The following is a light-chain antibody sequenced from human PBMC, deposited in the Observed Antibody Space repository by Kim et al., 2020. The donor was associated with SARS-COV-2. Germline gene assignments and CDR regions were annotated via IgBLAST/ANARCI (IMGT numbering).Light chain of an antibody. Sequence: GQRVTNAGSGSRRNSGSNAVSWYQQITGTAPKLVVYSKEQRPAGVPDRFSGSRSGTSASRAISGLQSEDEADYYCAAWDDSLYGRRFGGGTKVTVL. CDR3: AAWDDSLYGRR. J-gene: IGLJ3*02. CDR2: SKE. CDR1: RRNSGSNA. V-gene: IGLV1-44*01.